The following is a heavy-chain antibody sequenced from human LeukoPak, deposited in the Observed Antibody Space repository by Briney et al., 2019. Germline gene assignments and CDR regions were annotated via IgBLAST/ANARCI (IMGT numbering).Heavy chain of an antibody. V-gene: IGHV3-53*01. Sequence: PGGSLRLSCAASGFTVSSNYMSWVRQAPGKGLEWVSVIYSGGSTYYADSVKGRFTISRDNSKNTLYPQMNSLRAEDTAVYYCARGRDTVTLDYWGQGTLVTVSS. D-gene: IGHD4-17*01. J-gene: IGHJ4*02. CDR3: ARGRDTVTLDY. CDR1: GFTVSSNY. CDR2: IYSGGST.